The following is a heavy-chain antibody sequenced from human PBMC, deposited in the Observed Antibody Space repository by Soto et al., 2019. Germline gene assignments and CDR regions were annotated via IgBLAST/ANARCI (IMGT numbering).Heavy chain of an antibody. CDR3: AILTGYPPRYYYGMDV. Sequence: SETLSLTCTVSGGSISSGGYYWSWIRQHPGKGLEWIGYIYYSGSTYYNPSLKSRVTISVDTSKNQFSLKLSSVTAADTAVYYCAILTGYPPRYYYGMDVWGQGTTVTVSS. D-gene: IGHD3-9*01. V-gene: IGHV4-31*03. CDR1: GGSISSGGYY. J-gene: IGHJ6*02. CDR2: IYYSGST.